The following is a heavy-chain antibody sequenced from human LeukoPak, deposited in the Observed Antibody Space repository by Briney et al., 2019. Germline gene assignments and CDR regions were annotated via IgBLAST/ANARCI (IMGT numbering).Heavy chain of an antibody. Sequence: GESLKISCKASGYIYTSYWIGWVRQMPGKGLGWMGIIYPGDSDTRYSPSFQGQVTMSADKSINTAYLQWSSLKASDTAIYYCARGYSSLAKFDPWGQGTLVTVSS. V-gene: IGHV5-51*01. D-gene: IGHD6-19*01. CDR3: ARGYSSLAKFDP. J-gene: IGHJ5*02. CDR2: IYPGDSDT. CDR1: GYIYTSYW.